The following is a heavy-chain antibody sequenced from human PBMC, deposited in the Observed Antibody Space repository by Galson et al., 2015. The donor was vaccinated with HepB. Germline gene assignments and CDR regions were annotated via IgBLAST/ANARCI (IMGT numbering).Heavy chain of an antibody. Sequence: SETLSLTCTVSGGSISSYYWSWIRQPAGKGLEWIGRIYTSGSTNYNPSLKSRVTMSVDTSKNQFSLKLSSVTAADTAVYYWARDNTYYYGSGQYFDLWGRGTLVTVSS. CDR2: IYTSGST. CDR3: ARDNTYYYGSGQYFDL. CDR1: GGSISSYY. J-gene: IGHJ2*01. D-gene: IGHD3-10*01. V-gene: IGHV4-4*07.